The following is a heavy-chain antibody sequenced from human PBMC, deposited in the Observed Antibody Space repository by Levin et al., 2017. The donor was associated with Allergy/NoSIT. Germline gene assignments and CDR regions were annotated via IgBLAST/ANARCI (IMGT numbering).Heavy chain of an antibody. CDR3: ARRLRGGPFDY. V-gene: IGHV4-34*01. Sequence: SETLSLTCAVYGGSFSGHFWSWIRQPPGKGLEWIGEVNHSGNTIRTNYNPSLKSRVTISVDMSKKHFSLKLTSVTAAETAVYFCARRLRGGPFDYWGQGTLVTVSS. CDR1: GGSFSGHF. J-gene: IGHJ4*02. CDR2: VNHSGNTIRT. D-gene: IGHD5/OR15-5a*01.